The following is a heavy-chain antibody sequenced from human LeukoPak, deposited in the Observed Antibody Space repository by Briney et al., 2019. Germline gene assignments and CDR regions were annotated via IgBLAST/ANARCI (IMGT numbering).Heavy chain of an antibody. Sequence: PSETLSLTCTVSAGSISSYYWSWIRQPPGKGLEWIGYIYYSGSTNYNPSLKSRVTISVDTSKNQFSLKLRSVTAADTAVYYCARVSGYDWESFYDYWGRGTLVTVSS. V-gene: IGHV4-59*01. CDR1: AGSISSYY. CDR3: ARVSGYDWESFYDY. D-gene: IGHD5-12*01. CDR2: IYYSGST. J-gene: IGHJ4*02.